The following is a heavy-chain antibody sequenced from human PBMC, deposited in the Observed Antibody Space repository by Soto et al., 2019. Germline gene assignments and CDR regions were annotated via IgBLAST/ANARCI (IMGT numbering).Heavy chain of an antibody. CDR2: ISGSGDST. J-gene: IGHJ6*03. CDR3: TKAGSTSWYYYMDV. CDR1: GFMFSRYG. V-gene: IGHV3-23*01. D-gene: IGHD2-2*01. Sequence: EVQLLESGGGLVQPGGSLRLSCAASGFMFSRYGLSWVRQAPGKGPEWVSTISGSGDSTYYADSAKGRFTISRDSSKNTLYLQMNSLRAEDTAVYYCTKAGSTSWYYYMDVWGKGTTVSVSS.